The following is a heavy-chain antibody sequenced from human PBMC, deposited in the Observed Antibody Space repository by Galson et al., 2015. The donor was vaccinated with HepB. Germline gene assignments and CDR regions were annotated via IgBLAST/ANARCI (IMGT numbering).Heavy chain of an antibody. Sequence: SVKVSCKASGYTFTSYAMHWVRQAPGQRLEWMGWINAGNGNTKYSQKFQGRVTITRDTSISTAYMELSRLRSDDTAVYYCARDSGSYFTGYFDYWGQGTLVTVSS. CDR1: GYTFTSYA. CDR3: ARDSGSYFTGYFDY. D-gene: IGHD1-26*01. CDR2: INAGNGNT. J-gene: IGHJ4*02. V-gene: IGHV1-3*01.